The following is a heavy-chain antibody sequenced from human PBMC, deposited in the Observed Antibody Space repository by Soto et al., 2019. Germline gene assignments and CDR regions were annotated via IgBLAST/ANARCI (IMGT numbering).Heavy chain of an antibody. CDR3: ARGLVGATFGWFDP. V-gene: IGHV1-69*02. CDR1: GGTFSSYT. CDR2: IIPILGIA. J-gene: IGHJ5*02. D-gene: IGHD1-26*01. Sequence: QVQLVQSGAEVKKPGSSVKVSCKASGGTFSSYTISWVRQAPGQGLEWMGRIIPILGIANYAQKFQGRVTITADKSTSRAYMELSSLRSEDTAGYYCARGLVGATFGWFDPWGQGTLVTVSS.